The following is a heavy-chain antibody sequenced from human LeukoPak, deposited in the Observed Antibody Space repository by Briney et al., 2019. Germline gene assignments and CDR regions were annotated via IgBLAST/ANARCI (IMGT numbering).Heavy chain of an antibody. CDR1: GGSISSYY. CDR2: IYYSGST. D-gene: IGHD3-22*01. CDR3: ARQPERLYYYDSSGYYYEGYFDY. V-gene: IGHV4-59*08. Sequence: KASGTLSLTCTVSGGSISSYYWSWIRQPPGKGLEWIGYIYYSGSTNYNPSLKSRVTISVDTSKNQFSLKLSSVTAADTAVYYCARQPERLYYYDSSGYYYEGYFDYWGQGTLVTVSS. J-gene: IGHJ4*02.